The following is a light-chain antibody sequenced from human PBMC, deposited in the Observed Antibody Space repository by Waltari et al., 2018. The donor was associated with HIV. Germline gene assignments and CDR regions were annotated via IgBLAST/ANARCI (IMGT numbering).Light chain of an antibody. CDR3: CSYAGSDTLV. V-gene: IGLV2-23*02. CDR1: SSNVGTYNL. CDR2: EVK. Sequence: HSALTQPASVSGSPGQSITISCTGTSSNVGTYNLVSWYQPHPGKAPKLLIYEVKRRPSGLSDRFSGAKSGNPASLTVSGLQAEDEAIYYCCSYAGSDTLVFGGGTSLTIL. J-gene: IGLJ3*02.